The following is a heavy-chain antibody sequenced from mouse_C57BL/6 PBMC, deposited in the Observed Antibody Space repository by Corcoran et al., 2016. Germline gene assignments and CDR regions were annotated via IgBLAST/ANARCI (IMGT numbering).Heavy chain of an antibody. CDR1: GYTFTTYG. CDR2: INTYSGVP. Sequence: QIQLVQSGPELKKPGETVKISCKASGYTFTTYGMSWVKQAPGKGLKWMGWINTYSGVPTYADDFKGRFAFSLETSASTAYLQINNLKNEDTATYFCARGFDVWGTGTTVTVSS. J-gene: IGHJ1*03. CDR3: ARGFDV. V-gene: IGHV9-3*01.